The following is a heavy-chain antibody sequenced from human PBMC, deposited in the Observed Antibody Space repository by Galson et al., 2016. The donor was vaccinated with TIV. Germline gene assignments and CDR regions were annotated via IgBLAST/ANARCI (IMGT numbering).Heavy chain of an antibody. D-gene: IGHD3-22*01. V-gene: IGHV2-70*11. J-gene: IGHJ4*02. CDR2: IDWDDGI. CDR1: GFSLTTSGMC. Sequence: PALVKPTQTLTLTCTFSGFSLTTSGMCVSWIRQPPGKALEWLARIDWDDGIYYNTSLRTRLTISKDTSKNQVVLTMTNMDPVDTATYYCARMQYYYDRSDSYYFDYWGQGTLVTVSS. CDR3: ARMQYYYDRSDSYYFDY.